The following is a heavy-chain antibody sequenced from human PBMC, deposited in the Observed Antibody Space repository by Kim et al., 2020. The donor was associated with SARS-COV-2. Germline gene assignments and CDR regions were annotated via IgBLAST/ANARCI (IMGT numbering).Heavy chain of an antibody. J-gene: IGHJ5*01. D-gene: IGHD6-19*01. CDR3: ARDLYSSGLYGIDS. V-gene: IGHV6-1*01. Sequence: APSVKSRIFINADTSKNQCSLQLNSVTPEDTAVYYCARDLYSSGLYGIDSWGQGTQVTVSS.